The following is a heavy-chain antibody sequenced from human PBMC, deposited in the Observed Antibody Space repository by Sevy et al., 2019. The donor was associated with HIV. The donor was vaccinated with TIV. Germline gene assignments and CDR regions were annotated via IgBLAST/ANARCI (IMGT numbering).Heavy chain of an antibody. Sequence: ASVPVSCQASGYTFTSYGISWVRQAPGQGLEWMGWISAYNGKTNYAQKLQGRVTLTTDTYTSTAYMELRSLRSDDTAVYYCAREDYGSGSYPGYYYGMDVWGQGTTVTVSS. CDR3: AREDYGSGSYPGYYYGMDV. CDR1: GYTFTSYG. V-gene: IGHV1-18*01. CDR2: ISAYNGKT. J-gene: IGHJ6*02. D-gene: IGHD3-10*01.